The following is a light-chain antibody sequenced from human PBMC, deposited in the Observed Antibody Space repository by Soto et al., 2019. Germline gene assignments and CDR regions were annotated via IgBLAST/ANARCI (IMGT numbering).Light chain of an antibody. Sequence: QSALTQPASVSGSPGQSITISCTGTSSNVGSYDLVSWYQQHPGKAPKLLIYEVTKRPSGVSNCFSGSKSGNTASLTISGLQAEDEADYACCSYAASNTLIFGGGTKLTVL. CDR3: CSYAASNTLI. V-gene: IGLV2-23*02. J-gene: IGLJ2*01. CDR1: SSNVGSYDL. CDR2: EVT.